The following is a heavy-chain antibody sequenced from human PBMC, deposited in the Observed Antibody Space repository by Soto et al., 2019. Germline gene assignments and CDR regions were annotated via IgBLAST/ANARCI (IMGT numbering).Heavy chain of an antibody. V-gene: IGHV3-74*01. D-gene: IGHD3-3*01. CDR1: GFVFSGYW. Sequence: EVQLVESGGGLVQPGGSLRLSCAASGFVFSGYWMDWVRQAPGKGLVWVSGISSDGSSTNYADSVKGRFTISRDNAKNTLYLQMNSLRAEDTAVYYCAREAPFATDLDYWGQGSLVTVSS. J-gene: IGHJ4*02. CDR2: ISSDGSST. CDR3: AREAPFATDLDY.